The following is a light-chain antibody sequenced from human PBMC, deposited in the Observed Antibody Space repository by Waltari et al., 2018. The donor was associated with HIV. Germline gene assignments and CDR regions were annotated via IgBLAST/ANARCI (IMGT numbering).Light chain of an antibody. Sequence: QSVLTQPPSASGTPGQRVTISCSGSSSNIGSYYVYWYQQLPGTAPKLLIYRNNQRPSGVPDRFSGAKSGTSASLAINGLRSEDEADYYCAAWTDSLTAVVFGGGSKLSVL. CDR2: RNN. V-gene: IGLV1-47*01. CDR3: AAWTDSLTAVV. J-gene: IGLJ2*01. CDR1: SSNIGSYY.